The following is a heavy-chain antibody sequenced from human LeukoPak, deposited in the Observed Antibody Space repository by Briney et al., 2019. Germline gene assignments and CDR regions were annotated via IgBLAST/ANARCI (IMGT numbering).Heavy chain of an antibody. J-gene: IGHJ4*02. CDR1: GGSFSGYY. D-gene: IGHD3-3*01. Sequence: SETLSLTCAVYGGSFSGYYWSWIRQPPGKGLEWIGSMYYSGSTYYNPSLKSRVTIPVDTSKNHFSLKLSSVTAADTAVYYCARDFRGGYDFWSGYYTPYYFDYWGQGTLVTVSP. V-gene: IGHV4-34*01. CDR2: MYYSGST. CDR3: ARDFRGGYDFWSGYYTPYYFDY.